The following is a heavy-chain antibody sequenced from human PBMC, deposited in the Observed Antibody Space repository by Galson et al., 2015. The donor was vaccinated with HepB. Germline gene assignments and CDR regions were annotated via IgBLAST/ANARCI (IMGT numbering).Heavy chain of an antibody. Sequence: LRLSCAASGFTFGSYALTWVRQAPGKGLEWVSAISASGGSTHYADSVKGRFTISRDDSKNTVYMEMNNLGAEDTAVYYCARASGWFRPFDYWGQGTLVTVSS. CDR2: ISASGGST. D-gene: IGHD6-19*01. CDR3: ARASGWFRPFDY. CDR1: GFTFGSYA. J-gene: IGHJ4*02. V-gene: IGHV3-23*01.